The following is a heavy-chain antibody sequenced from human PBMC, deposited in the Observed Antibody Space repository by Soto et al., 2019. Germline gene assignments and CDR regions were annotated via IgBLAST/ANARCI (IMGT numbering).Heavy chain of an antibody. J-gene: IGHJ5*02. CDR2: IVVGSGNT. CDR3: AAGRDYDFWGGYLGNWFDP. D-gene: IGHD3-3*01. V-gene: IGHV1-58*01. Sequence: SVKVSCKASGFTFTSSAVQWVRQARGQRLEWIGWIVVGSGNTNYAQKFQERVTITSDMSTSTAYMELSSLRSEDTAVYYCAAGRDYDFWGGYLGNWFDPWGQGTLVTVSS. CDR1: GFTFTSSA.